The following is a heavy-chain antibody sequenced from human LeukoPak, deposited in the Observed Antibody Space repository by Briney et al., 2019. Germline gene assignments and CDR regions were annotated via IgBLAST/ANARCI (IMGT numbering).Heavy chain of an antibody. CDR3: AKVGGYCSGGSCYSVLPDY. CDR2: VSRSGGAT. CDR1: GFSFTSYA. J-gene: IGHJ4*02. D-gene: IGHD2-15*01. V-gene: IGHV3-23*01. Sequence: GGSLRLSCAASGFSFTSYAMSWVRQAQGKGLEWVSAVSRSGGATYYADSVKGRFTISRDNSKNTLYLQMNSLRAEDTAVYYCAKVGGYCSGGSCYSVLPDYWGQGTLVTVSS.